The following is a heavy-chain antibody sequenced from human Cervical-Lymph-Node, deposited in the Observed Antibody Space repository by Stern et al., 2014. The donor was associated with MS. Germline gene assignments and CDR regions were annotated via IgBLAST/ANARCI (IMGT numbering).Heavy chain of an antibody. V-gene: IGHV3-7*01. CDR1: GFTFSTYW. CDR3: ARDVGDY. J-gene: IGHJ4*01. CDR2: IKPDGSEK. Sequence: EVHLVESGGGLVQPGGSLRLSCAASGFTFSTYWMTWVRQAPGKGLEWVATIKPDGSEKYYVDSVKGRFTISRDNAKNSMYLQLNRLKAEETAMYYCARDVGDYWGHGTLVTVSS. D-gene: IGHD2-15*01.